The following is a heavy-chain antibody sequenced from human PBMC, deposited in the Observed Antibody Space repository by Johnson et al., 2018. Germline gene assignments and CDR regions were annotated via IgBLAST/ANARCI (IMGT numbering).Heavy chain of an antibody. CDR1: GLTFDEFA. Sequence: VQLVESGGGLVQPGGSLRLSCVASGLTFDEFAMHWVRQVPGKGLEWVSSISWNNGTIGYADSVKGRCTISRDNAKNSLYLQRNSLRAEDTALYYCAKDISCDSSGNYRMDVWGQGTTVTVSS. CDR3: AKDISCDSSGNYRMDV. D-gene: IGHD6-19*01. CDR2: ISWNNGTI. V-gene: IGHV3-9*01. J-gene: IGHJ6*02.